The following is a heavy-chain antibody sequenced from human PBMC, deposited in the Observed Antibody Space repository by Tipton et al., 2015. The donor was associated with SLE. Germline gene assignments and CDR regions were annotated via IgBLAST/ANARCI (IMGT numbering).Heavy chain of an antibody. J-gene: IGHJ4*02. CDR3: ARGGERYYFDY. V-gene: IGHV4-59*01. Sequence: TLSLTCTVSGGSISSYYWAWIRQPPGKGLEWIGYIYYSGSTNYNPSLKSRVTMSADTSKNQISLKLSSVTAADTAVYYCARGGERYYFDYWGQGTLVTVSS. CDR1: GGSISSYY. D-gene: IGHD2-21*01. CDR2: IYYSGST.